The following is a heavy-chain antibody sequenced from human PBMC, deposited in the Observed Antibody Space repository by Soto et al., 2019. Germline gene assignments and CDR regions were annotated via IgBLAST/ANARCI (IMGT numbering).Heavy chain of an antibody. CDR1: GDGVSSNSAA. J-gene: IGHJ4*02. D-gene: IGHD6-13*01. V-gene: IGHV6-1*01. CDR2: TYYRSKWHN. Sequence: QVHLQQSGPGLVKPSQTLSLTCAISGDGVSSNSAAWNWFRQSPSRGLEWLGRTYYRSKWHNDYAVSVKSRITINQDTSKNQFSLQLNSVTPEDTAVYYCARDTGSSWSTFDYWGQGTLVTVSS. CDR3: ARDTGSSWSTFDY.